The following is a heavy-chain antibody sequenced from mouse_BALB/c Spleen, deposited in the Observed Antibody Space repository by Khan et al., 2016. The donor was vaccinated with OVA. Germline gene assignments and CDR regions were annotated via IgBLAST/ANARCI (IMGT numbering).Heavy chain of an antibody. D-gene: IGHD2-1*01. CDR1: GFSLTTYG. Sequence: QVQLKQSGPGLVAPSQSLSITCTVSGFSLTTYGVSWVRQPPGKGLEWLGVIWGDGSTNYHSALISRLTISKDNSKSQVFFKLNSLQTDDTGTYYGAKQNHGTLYAVDYWGQGTSVTVSS. CDR3: AKQNHGTLYAVDY. CDR2: IWGDGST. V-gene: IGHV2-3*01. J-gene: IGHJ4*01.